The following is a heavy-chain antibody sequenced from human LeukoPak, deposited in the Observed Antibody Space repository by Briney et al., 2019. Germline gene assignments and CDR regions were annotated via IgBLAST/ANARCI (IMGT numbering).Heavy chain of an antibody. CDR3: ARGTYYDILTGSSLDAFGI. D-gene: IGHD3-9*01. CDR2: IWYDGSNK. Sequence: GGSLRLSCAVSGFTFSSYGMHWVRQAPGKGLEWVAVIWYDGSNKYYADSVKGRFTISRDNSKNTLYLQMNSLRAEDTAVYYCARGTYYDILTGSSLDAFGIWGQGTMVTVSS. CDR1: GFTFSSYG. V-gene: IGHV3-33*01. J-gene: IGHJ3*02.